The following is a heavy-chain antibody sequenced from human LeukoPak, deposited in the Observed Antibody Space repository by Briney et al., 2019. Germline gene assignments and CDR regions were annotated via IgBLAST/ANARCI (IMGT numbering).Heavy chain of an antibody. V-gene: IGHV1-18*01. Sequence: GASVKVSCKASGYTFTDYGISWVRQAPGQGLEWMGWIRIYNGNTNYAETFHGRVTMTTDTSTSTGYMELRSLSSDDTAVYYCARDAAGRDLDFWGQGTLVTVSS. J-gene: IGHJ4*02. CDR1: GYTFTDYG. CDR2: IRIYNGNT. CDR3: ARDAAGRDLDF. D-gene: IGHD6-13*01.